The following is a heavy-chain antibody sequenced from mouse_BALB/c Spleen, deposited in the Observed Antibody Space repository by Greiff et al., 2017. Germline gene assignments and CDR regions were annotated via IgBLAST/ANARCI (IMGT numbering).Heavy chain of an antibody. CDR1: GFSLTSYD. J-gene: IGHJ3*01. CDR2: IWTGGGT. CDR3: VRGYYDYSGFAY. D-gene: IGHD2-4*01. Sequence: VQLQQSGPGLVAPSQSLSITCTVSGFSLTSYDISWIRQPPGKGLEWLGVIWTGGGTNYYSAFMSRLSISKDNSKSQVFLKMNSLQTDDTAIYYCVRGYYDYSGFAYWGQGTLVTVSA. V-gene: IGHV2-9-2*01.